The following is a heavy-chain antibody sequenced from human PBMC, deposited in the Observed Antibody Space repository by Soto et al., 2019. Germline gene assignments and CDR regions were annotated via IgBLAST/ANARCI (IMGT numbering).Heavy chain of an antibody. CDR1: GFTFSSYG. J-gene: IGHJ4*02. D-gene: IGHD3-3*01. CDR3: AKEGTYYDFWSGYSRVLYFDY. CDR2: ISYDGSNK. Sequence: QVPLVESGGGLVKPGGSLRLSCAASGFTFSSYGMHWVRQAPGKGLEWVAVISYDGSNKYYADSVKGRFTISRDNSKNTLYLQMNSLRAEDTAVYYCAKEGTYYDFWSGYSRVLYFDYWGQGTLVTVSS. V-gene: IGHV3-30*18.